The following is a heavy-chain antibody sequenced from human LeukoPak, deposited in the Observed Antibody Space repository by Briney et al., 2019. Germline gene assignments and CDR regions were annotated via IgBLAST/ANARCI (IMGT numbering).Heavy chain of an antibody. CDR1: GGSISNSSSY. J-gene: IGHJ4*02. CDR3: ARGYYDSSGYPLLNY. Sequence: SETLSLTCTVSGGSISNSSSYWGWIRQPPGKGLEWIGSIYHSGSTYYNPSLKIRDTISVDTSKNQFSLKLSSVTAADTAVYYCARGYYDSSGYPLLNYWGQGTLVTVSS. D-gene: IGHD3-22*01. CDR2: IYHSGST. V-gene: IGHV4-39*07.